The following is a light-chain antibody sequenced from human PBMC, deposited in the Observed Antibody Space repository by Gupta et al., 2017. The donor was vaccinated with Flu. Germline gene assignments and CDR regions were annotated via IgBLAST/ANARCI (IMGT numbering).Light chain of an antibody. CDR3: SSYTNSTTDV. V-gene: IGLV2-14*03. CDR2: DVS. J-gene: IGLJ2*01. Sequence: SAWPQPASVSGSPGQSITISCTGTSSDVGGYNFVSWYQQHPGKTPNLMIYDVSNRPAGVSNRFSGSKSGNTASLTISGLQAEDEADYYCSSYTNSTTDVFGGGTKLTVL. CDR1: SSDVGGYNF.